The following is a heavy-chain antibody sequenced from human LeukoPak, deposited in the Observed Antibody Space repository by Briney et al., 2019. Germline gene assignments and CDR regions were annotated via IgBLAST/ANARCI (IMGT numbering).Heavy chain of an antibody. Sequence: RTGGSLRLSCAASGFSFSSFAMTWVRQAPGKGLEWVSGSSGAGDITQHADSVKGRFTISRDNYRNTLYLQMNSLRADDTAVYYCAKDLGRHYYDSTHFSNPWGQGTLVTVFS. CDR2: SSGAGDIT. CDR3: AKDLGRHYYDSTHFSNP. V-gene: IGHV3-23*01. CDR1: GFSFSSFA. J-gene: IGHJ5*02. D-gene: IGHD3-22*01.